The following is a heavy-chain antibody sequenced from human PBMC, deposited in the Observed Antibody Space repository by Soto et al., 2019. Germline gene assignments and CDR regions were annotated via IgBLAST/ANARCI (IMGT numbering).Heavy chain of an antibody. D-gene: IGHD1-1*01. CDR1: GFDFSDFH. CDR2: ISSSLGHT. CDR3: AANWNFGLNF. V-gene: IGHV3-11*03. J-gene: IGHJ4*02. Sequence: GGSLRLSCLALGFDFSDFHISWVRQAPGKGLEWISYISSSLGHTDYAETVKGRFTISRDNAKSSVFLEMSDLRSDDTAVYYCAANWNFGLNFWGQGTLVTVSS.